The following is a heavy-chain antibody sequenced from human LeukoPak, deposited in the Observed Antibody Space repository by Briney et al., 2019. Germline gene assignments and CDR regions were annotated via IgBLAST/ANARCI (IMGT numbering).Heavy chain of an antibody. CDR1: GGSISSSSYY. CDR3: ARGGVVGYSSSWDLDY. V-gene: IGHV4-39*07. CDR2: INHSGST. J-gene: IGHJ4*02. D-gene: IGHD6-13*01. Sequence: SETLSLTCTVSGGSISSSSYYWSWIRQPPGKGLEWIGEINHSGSTNYNPSLKSRVTISVDTSKNQFSLKLSSVTAADTAVYYCARGGVVGYSSSWDLDYWGQGTLVTVSS.